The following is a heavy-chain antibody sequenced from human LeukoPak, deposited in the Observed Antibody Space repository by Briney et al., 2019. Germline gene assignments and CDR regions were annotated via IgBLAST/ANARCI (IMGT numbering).Heavy chain of an antibody. Sequence: SETLSLTCAVSGESFSGNFWTWIRQSPGKGLEWIGEIDNNGITNYNPSLKSRVTMSVDTTRKRFSLRLTSESAADTGVYYCARGGHDSSGFWRDYWGQGTLVTVSS. V-gene: IGHV4-34*01. CDR3: ARGGHDSSGFWRDY. D-gene: IGHD3-22*01. CDR1: GESFSGNF. CDR2: IDNNGIT. J-gene: IGHJ4*02.